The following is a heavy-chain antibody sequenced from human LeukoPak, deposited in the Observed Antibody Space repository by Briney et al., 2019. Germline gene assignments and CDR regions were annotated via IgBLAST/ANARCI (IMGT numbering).Heavy chain of an antibody. D-gene: IGHD1-14*01. J-gene: IGHJ5*02. V-gene: IGHV3-7*03. CDR3: AKEVTENNWFDP. Sequence: GGSLRLSCAASGFTFSSYWMSLVRQAPGKGLEWMANIRQDEGEKYYGDSVKGRFTISRDNAKTSLYLQMNSLRAEDTAVYYCAKEVTENNWFDPWGQGTLVSVSS. CDR1: GFTFSSYW. CDR2: IRQDEGEK.